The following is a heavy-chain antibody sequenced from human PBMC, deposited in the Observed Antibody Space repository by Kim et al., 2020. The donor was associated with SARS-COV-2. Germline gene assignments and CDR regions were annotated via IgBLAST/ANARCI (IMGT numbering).Heavy chain of an antibody. J-gene: IGHJ5*02. V-gene: IGHV3-23*01. D-gene: IGHD6-19*01. CDR1: GFTFGIHG. Sequence: GGSLRLSCATSGFTFGIHGMSWVRQAPGKAPEWVSTIGSSETYYADFVKGRFTISRDDSQGALYLQMNSLRVEDTAMYYCARDAVPGNPRWDWFDPWGRG. CDR3: ARDAVPGNPRWDWFDP. CDR2: IGSSET.